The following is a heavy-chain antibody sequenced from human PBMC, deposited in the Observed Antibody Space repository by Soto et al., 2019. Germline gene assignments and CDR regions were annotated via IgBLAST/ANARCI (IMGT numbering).Heavy chain of an antibody. CDR3: AKDSSGYYSNLDY. Sequence: GGSLRLSCAASGFTFSSFEMNWVRQAPGKGLEWVSYISQSGSYIYYADSVKGRFTISKDNAKNSLYLQMNSLRAEDTAVYYCAKDSSGYYSNLDYWGQGTVVTVSS. CDR2: ISQSGSYI. CDR1: GFTFSSFE. V-gene: IGHV3-48*03. J-gene: IGHJ4*02. D-gene: IGHD3-22*01.